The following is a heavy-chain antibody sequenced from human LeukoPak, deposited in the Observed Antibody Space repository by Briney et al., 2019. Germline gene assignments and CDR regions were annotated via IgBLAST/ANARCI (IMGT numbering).Heavy chain of an antibody. D-gene: IGHD6-6*01. CDR2: IIPILGIA. CDR3: ALYSSSSGFDY. J-gene: IGHJ4*02. CDR1: GGTFSSYA. Sequence: GASVKVSCKASGGTFSSYAISWVRQAPGQGLEWMGRIIPILGIANYAQKFQGRVTITADKSTSTAYMELSSLRSEDTAVYYCALYSSSSGFDYWGQGTLVTVSS. V-gene: IGHV1-69*04.